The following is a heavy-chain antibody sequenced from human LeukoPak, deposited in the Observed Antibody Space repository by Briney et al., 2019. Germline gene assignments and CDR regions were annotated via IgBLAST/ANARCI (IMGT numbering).Heavy chain of an antibody. D-gene: IGHD2-21*02. V-gene: IGHV4-31*03. CDR2: IYYSGST. CDR3: ARGVVVTNNWFGP. CDR1: GGSISSSGYY. J-gene: IGHJ5*02. Sequence: PSQTLSLTCTVSGGSISSSGYYWSWIRQHPGNGLEWTGYIYYSGSTYYNPSLKSRVTISVKTSKNQFSLKRSSGTAADTAVYCGARGVVVTNNWFGPWGQGTLVTVSS.